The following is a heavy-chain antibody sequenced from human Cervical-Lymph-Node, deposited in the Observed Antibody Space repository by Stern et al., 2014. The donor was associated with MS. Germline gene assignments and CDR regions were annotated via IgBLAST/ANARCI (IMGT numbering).Heavy chain of an antibody. CDR2: IDPGDSDT. CDR3: ARTERSMITFAMDV. V-gene: IGHV5-51*01. D-gene: IGHD3-16*01. J-gene: IGHJ6*02. CDR1: GDSFSSHW. Sequence: VQLVQSGAEVKKPGESLKISCKGSGDSFSSHWIAWVRQMPGKPMQWMGIIDPGDSDTRYSPSFQGQVTISVDKSISTAYLQWSSLKASDTAMYYCARTERSMITFAMDVWGQGTTVTVSS.